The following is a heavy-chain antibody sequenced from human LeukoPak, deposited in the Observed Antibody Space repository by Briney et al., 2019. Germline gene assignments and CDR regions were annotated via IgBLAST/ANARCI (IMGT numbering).Heavy chain of an antibody. CDR2: IGTAGDT. D-gene: IGHD6-19*01. CDR1: GFTFSSYD. J-gene: IGHJ6*02. CDR3: ARGSGWCYSEVYYGMDV. V-gene: IGHV3-13*01. Sequence: GGSLRLSCAASGFTFSSYDMHWVRQATGKGLEWVSAIGTAGDTYYPGSVKGRFTISRENAKNSLYLQMNSLRAGDTAVYYCARGSGWCYSEVYYGMDVWGQGTTVTVSS.